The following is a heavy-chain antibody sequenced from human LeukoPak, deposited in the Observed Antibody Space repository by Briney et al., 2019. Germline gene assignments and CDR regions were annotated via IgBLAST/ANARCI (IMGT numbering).Heavy chain of an antibody. Sequence: GGSLRLSCAASGFTFSSYAMHWVRQAPGKGLEWVAVISYDGSNKYYADSVKGRFTIFRDNSKNTLYLQMNSLRVEDTAVYYCARVRSGSSAGNYGMDVWGQGTTVTVSS. CDR2: ISYDGSNK. V-gene: IGHV3-30*04. J-gene: IGHJ6*02. D-gene: IGHD1-26*01. CDR3: ARVRSGSSAGNYGMDV. CDR1: GFTFSSYA.